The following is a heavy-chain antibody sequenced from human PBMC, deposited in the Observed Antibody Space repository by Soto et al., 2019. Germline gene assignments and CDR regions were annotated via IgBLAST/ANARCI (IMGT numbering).Heavy chain of an antibody. CDR3: ARGLNSYDFWSGYSQNDAFDI. D-gene: IGHD3-3*01. Sequence: GESLKISCKGSGYSFTSYWIGWVRQMPGKGLEWMGIIYPGDSDTRYSPSFQGQVTISADKSISTAYLQWSSLKASDTAMYYCARGLNSYDFWSGYSQNDAFDIWGQGTMVTVSS. CDR2: IYPGDSDT. J-gene: IGHJ3*02. CDR1: GYSFTSYW. V-gene: IGHV5-51*01.